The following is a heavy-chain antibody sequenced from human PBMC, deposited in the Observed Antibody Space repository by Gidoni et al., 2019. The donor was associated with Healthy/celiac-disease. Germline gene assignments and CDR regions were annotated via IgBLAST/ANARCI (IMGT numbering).Heavy chain of an antibody. J-gene: IGHJ4*02. Sequence: QVQLQQWGAGLLKPSETLSLTCAVYGGSFSGYYWSWIRQPPGKGLEWIGEINHSGSTNYNPSLKSRVTISVDTSKNQFSLKLSSVTAADTAVYYCARGLVLWFGELFDYWGQGTLVTVSS. D-gene: IGHD3-10*01. CDR3: ARGLVLWFGELFDY. V-gene: IGHV4-34*01. CDR2: INHSGST. CDR1: GGSFSGYY.